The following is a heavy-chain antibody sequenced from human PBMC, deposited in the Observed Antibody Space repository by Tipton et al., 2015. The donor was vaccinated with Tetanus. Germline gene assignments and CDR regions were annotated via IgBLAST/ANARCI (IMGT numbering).Heavy chain of an antibody. Sequence: QLVQSGAEVKKPGESLKISCRGSGYNFTHYSIGWVRQMPGKGLEWVGIIDPRDSETFQGHVTISADKSISTAHLRWSSLEASDPAIYYCARRRSAILSGSYHWYFDIWGRGPLVIVSS. CDR2: IDPRDSET. D-gene: IGHD3-9*01. V-gene: IGHV5-51*01. CDR1: GYNFTHYS. J-gene: IGHJ2*01. CDR3: ARRRSAILSGSYHWYFDI.